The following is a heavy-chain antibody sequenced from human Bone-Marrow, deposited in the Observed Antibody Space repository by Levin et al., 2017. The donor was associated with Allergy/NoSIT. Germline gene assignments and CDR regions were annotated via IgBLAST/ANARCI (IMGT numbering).Heavy chain of an antibody. CDR2: IYHSGNT. Sequence: QTLSLTCAVSGGSISSSGYSWSWIRQPPGKGLELIGYIYHSGNTYYNPSLKSRVTISVDRSKNQFSLKLSSVTAADTAVYYCVRVVVAAHWFDPWGQGTLVTVSS. D-gene: IGHD2-15*01. CDR1: GGSISSSGYS. V-gene: IGHV4-30-2*01. CDR3: VRVVVAAHWFDP. J-gene: IGHJ5*02.